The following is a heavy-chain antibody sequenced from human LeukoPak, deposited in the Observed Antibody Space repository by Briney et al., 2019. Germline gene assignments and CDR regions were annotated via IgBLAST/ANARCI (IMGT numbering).Heavy chain of an antibody. CDR2: IKQDGSEK. Sequence: GGSLRLSCAGSGFNFYSYWMSWVRQAPGKGLEWVANIKQDGSEKHYVDSVKGRFTISRDNAKNSLYLQMNSLRAEDTAVYYCARERASMDVWGQGTTVTVSS. V-gene: IGHV3-7*01. J-gene: IGHJ6*02. CDR1: GFNFYSYW. CDR3: ARERASMDV.